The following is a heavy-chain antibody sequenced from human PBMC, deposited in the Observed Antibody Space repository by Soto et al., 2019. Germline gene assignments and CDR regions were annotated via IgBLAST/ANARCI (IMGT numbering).Heavy chain of an antibody. CDR2: MNPNSGNT. CDR3: AREIGELLSGYYYYYGMDV. J-gene: IGHJ6*02. D-gene: IGHD3-10*01. V-gene: IGHV1-8*01. CDR1: GYTFTSYD. Sequence: ASVKVSCKASGYTFTSYDINWVRQATGQGLEWMGWMNPNSGNTGYAQKFQGRVTMTRNTSISTAYTELSSLRSEDTAVYYCAREIGELLSGYYYYYGMDVWGQGTTVTVSS.